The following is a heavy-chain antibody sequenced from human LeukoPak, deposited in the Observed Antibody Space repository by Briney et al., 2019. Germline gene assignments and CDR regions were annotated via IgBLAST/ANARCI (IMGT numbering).Heavy chain of an antibody. CDR3: ARQMVRGFSNR. J-gene: IGHJ4*02. CDR1: GGSISSYY. CDR2: IYYSGST. Sequence: SETLSLTCTVSGGSISSYYWSWIRQPPGKGLEWIGYIYYSGSTNYNPSLKSRDTISVDTSKNQFSLKLSSVTAADTAVYYCARQMVRGFSNRWGQGTLVTVSS. D-gene: IGHD3-10*01. V-gene: IGHV4-59*08.